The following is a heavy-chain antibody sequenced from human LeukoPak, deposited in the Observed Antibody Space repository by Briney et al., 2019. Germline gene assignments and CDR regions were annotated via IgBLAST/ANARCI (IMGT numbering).Heavy chain of an antibody. Sequence: SETLSLTCTVSGDSISGYYWSWIRQPPGKGLEWIGYIYYSGSTNYNPSLKSRVTLSVDTSKNQFSLNLSSVTAADTAVYYCARGDYDYGDHFGYWGQGTLVTVSS. CDR3: ARGDYDYGDHFGY. V-gene: IGHV4-59*01. D-gene: IGHD4-17*01. J-gene: IGHJ4*02. CDR2: IYYSGST. CDR1: GDSISGYY.